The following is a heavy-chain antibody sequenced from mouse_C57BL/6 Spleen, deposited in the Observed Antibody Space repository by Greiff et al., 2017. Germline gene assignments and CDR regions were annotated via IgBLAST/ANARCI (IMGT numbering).Heavy chain of an antibody. J-gene: IGHJ1*03. CDR3: ARDRFDV. CDR2: INYDGSST. CDR1: GFTFSDYY. Sequence: EVKVVESEGGLVQPGSSMKLSCTASGFTFSDYYMAWVRQVPEKGLEWVANINYDGSSTYYLDSLKSRFIISRDNAKNILYLQMSSLKSEDTATYYCARDRFDVWGTGTTVTVSS. V-gene: IGHV5-16*01.